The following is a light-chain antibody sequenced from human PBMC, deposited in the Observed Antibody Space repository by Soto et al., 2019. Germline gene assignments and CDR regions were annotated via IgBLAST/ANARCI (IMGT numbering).Light chain of an antibody. Sequence: IQLTQSPSSLSASVGDKVTISCRASQAINSALAWCQQRPGKAPMVLIYDASILESGVPSRFSGSGSGTDFTLTISSLQHEDFATYYCQQFNSYPLTFGGGTKVEIE. CDR1: QAINSA. CDR3: QQFNSYPLT. V-gene: IGKV1-13*02. J-gene: IGKJ4*01. CDR2: DAS.